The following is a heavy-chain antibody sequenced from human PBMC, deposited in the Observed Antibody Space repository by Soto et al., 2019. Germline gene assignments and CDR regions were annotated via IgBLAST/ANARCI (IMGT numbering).Heavy chain of an antibody. CDR1: GFTFRDYD. CDR2: ISSSGTAT. D-gene: IGHD6-6*01. J-gene: IGHJ5*02. V-gene: IGHV3-11*01. Sequence: QVQLVESGGGLVRPGGSLRLSCAASGFTFRDYDMSWIRQAPGEGQEWVSCISSSGTATYYADSVKGRFTISRDNAKNSLYVEMNSLRVEDSAGYYCARKGPRAARPNHWGQGTLVTVSS. CDR3: ARKGPRAARPNH.